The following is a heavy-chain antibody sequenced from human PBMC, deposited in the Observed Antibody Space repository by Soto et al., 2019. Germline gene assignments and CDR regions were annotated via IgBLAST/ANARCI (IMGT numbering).Heavy chain of an antibody. CDR1: GFTFSSYG. Sequence: QVQLVESGGGVVQPGRSLRLSCAAPGFTFSSYGMHWVRQAPGKGLEWVAVISYDGSNKYYADSVKGRFTISRDNSKNTLYLQMNSLRAEDTAVYYCAKDLYYGSGSYYCDYWGQGTLVTVSS. D-gene: IGHD3-10*01. CDR2: ISYDGSNK. V-gene: IGHV3-30*18. CDR3: AKDLYYGSGSYYCDY. J-gene: IGHJ4*02.